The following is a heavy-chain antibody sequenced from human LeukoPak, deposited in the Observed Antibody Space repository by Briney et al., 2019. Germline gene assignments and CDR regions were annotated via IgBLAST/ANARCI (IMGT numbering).Heavy chain of an antibody. J-gene: IGHJ4*02. CDR3: ATPYCSSTSCYTYYFDY. D-gene: IGHD2-2*02. CDR2: IRYDGSNK. V-gene: IGHV3-30*02. CDR1: GFTFSNYW. Sequence: PGGSLRLSCAASGFTFSNYWMTWVRQAPGKGLEGVAFIRYDGSNKYYADAVKGRFTISRDTSQNTLYVQMNSLRAEDTAVYYCATPYCSSTSCYTYYFDYWGQGTLVTVSS.